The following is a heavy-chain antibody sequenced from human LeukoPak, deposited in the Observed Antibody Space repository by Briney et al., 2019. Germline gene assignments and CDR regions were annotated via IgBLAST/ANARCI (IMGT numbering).Heavy chain of an antibody. Sequence: SVKVSCKASGGTFSSYAISWVRQAPGQGLEWMGGIIPIFGTANYAQKFQGRVTITTDESTSTAYMELSSLRSEDTAVYYCARGWGRSWDENWFDAWGQGIRVTASS. V-gene: IGHV1-69*05. CDR3: ARGWGRSWDENWFDA. J-gene: IGHJ5*02. CDR2: IIPIFGTA. D-gene: IGHD3-16*01. CDR1: GGTFSSYA.